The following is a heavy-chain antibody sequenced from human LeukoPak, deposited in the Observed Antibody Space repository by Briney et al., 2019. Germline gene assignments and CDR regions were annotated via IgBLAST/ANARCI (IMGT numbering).Heavy chain of an antibody. CDR1: GGSISSLY. Sequence: KPSETLSLTCFVSGGSISSLYWSWMRQPPGKGLEWIGYIYYTGSTNYNPSLKSRVTMFVDMSKNQFSLRLSSVTAADTAVYYCARHRAYSSSSPFDYWGKGTPVTVSS. CDR2: IYYTGST. V-gene: IGHV4-59*08. D-gene: IGHD6-6*01. J-gene: IGHJ4*02. CDR3: ARHRAYSSSSPFDY.